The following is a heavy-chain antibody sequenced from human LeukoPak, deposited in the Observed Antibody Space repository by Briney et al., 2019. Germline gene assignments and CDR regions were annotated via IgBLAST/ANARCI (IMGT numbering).Heavy chain of an antibody. D-gene: IGHD1-26*01. CDR1: GFTFSNYA. J-gene: IGHJ4*02. CDR2: INTNSGSI. V-gene: IGHV3-23*01. CDR3: AKQSPYGGRFGVDDD. Sequence: GGSLRLSCAASGFTFSNYAMSWVRQAPGKGPEWVSAINTNSGSIYYTDSVKGRFTTSRDNSKNTLYLQMNVLRPEDTAVYSCAKQSPYGGRFGVDDDWGRGTLVTVSS.